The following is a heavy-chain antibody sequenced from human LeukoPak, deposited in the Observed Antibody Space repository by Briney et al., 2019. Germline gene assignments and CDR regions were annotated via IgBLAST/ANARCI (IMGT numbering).Heavy chain of an antibody. D-gene: IGHD3-9*01. Sequence: GGPLRLSCAAPGFIFRNYAMGGVPQAPGKGLDGVSVITGSGDTTYYADSVKGRFTISRDNSKNTLYVEMNTLRAEDTAVYYCAKWGDYDILTGYYVSDFWGQGTLVTVSS. CDR1: GFIFRNYA. CDR2: ITGSGDTT. V-gene: IGHV3-23*01. CDR3: AKWGDYDILTGYYVSDF. J-gene: IGHJ4*02.